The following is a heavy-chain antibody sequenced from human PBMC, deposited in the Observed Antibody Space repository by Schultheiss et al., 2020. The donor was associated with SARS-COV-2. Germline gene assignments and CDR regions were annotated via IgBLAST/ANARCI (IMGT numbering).Heavy chain of an antibody. Sequence: SVKVSCKASGGPFDSLAIAWVRQAPGQGLEWMGGIIPSLGPATYAQKFQGRVTITADESSSAVHMGLRSLRYEDTAVYYCARYSTTVTQAGSGWDYYLDYWGQGTRVTVSS. J-gene: IGHJ4*02. CDR1: GGPFDSLA. CDR3: ARYSTTVTQAGSGWDYYLDY. V-gene: IGHV1-69*13. CDR2: IIPSLGPA. D-gene: IGHD4-17*01.